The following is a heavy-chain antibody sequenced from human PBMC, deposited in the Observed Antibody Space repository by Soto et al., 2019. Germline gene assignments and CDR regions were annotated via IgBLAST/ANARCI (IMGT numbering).Heavy chain of an antibody. V-gene: IGHV1-69*13. J-gene: IGHJ4*02. D-gene: IGHD5-12*01. CDR1: GGTFSSYA. CDR2: IIPIFGTA. Sequence: SVKVSCKASGGTFSSYAISWVRQAPGQGLEWMGGIIPIFGTANYAQKFQGRVTITADESTSTAYMELSSLRSEDTAVYYCASTRPRGYSGYDLATFDYWGQGTLVTVAS. CDR3: ASTRPRGYSGYDLATFDY.